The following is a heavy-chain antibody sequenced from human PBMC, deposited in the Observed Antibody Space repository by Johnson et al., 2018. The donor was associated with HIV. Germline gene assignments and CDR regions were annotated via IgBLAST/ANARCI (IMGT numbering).Heavy chain of an antibody. CDR2: IRYDGSNK. D-gene: IGHD6-19*01. CDR1: GFTFSNYA. Sequence: VQLVESGGGLIQPGGSLRLSCAASGFTFSNYAMHWVRQAPGKGLEWVAFIRYDGSNKYYADSVKGRFTISRDNSKNTLYLQMNSLRTEDTAAYYCARAGSTSGWFDAFDIWGQGTMVTVSS. V-gene: IGHV3-30*02. CDR3: ARAGSTSGWFDAFDI. J-gene: IGHJ3*02.